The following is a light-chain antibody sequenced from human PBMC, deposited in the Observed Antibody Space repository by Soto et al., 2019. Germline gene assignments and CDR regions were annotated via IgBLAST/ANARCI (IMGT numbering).Light chain of an antibody. J-gene: IGLJ3*02. CDR1: SSDVGAYNY. V-gene: IGLV2-8*01. CDR2: EVT. Sequence: QSALTQPPSASGSPGQSVTISCTGTSSDVGAYNYVSWYQQHAGKAPKLVIYEVTKRPSGVPDRFSGSKSANTASLTVSGLQSEDEADYYCNSFDSSNTWVFGGGTKLTVL. CDR3: NSFDSSNTWV.